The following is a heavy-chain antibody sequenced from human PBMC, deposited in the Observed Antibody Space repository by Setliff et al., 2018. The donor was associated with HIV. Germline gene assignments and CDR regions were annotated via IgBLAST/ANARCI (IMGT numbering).Heavy chain of an antibody. CDR2: ISSSSSTI. CDR3: ARVLLRTNPVYGVASNWFDP. J-gene: IGHJ5*02. D-gene: IGHD2-8*01. CDR1: GVDIGDFDDYI. V-gene: IGHV3-48*01. Sequence: TGGSLRLSCIASGVDIGDFDDYIMNWVRQAPGKGLEWVSYISSSSSTIYYADSVKGRFTISRDNSKNTLFLQMSSLRAEDTAVYYCARVLLRTNPVYGVASNWFDPWGQGTLVTVSS.